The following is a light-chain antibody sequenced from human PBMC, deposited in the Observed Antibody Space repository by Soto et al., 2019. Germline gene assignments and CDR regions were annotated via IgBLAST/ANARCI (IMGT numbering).Light chain of an antibody. CDR3: QQYNNWPPGT. CDR1: QSVSSS. V-gene: IGKV3-15*01. J-gene: IGKJ2*01. Sequence: EIVLTQSPATLSVSPGERATLSCRASQSVSSSLAWYQQKPEQAPSLLIFGASTRATGVPARFSGSGSGPEFTLTISSLQSEDFAVYYCQQYNNWPPGTFGQGTKLEI. CDR2: GAS.